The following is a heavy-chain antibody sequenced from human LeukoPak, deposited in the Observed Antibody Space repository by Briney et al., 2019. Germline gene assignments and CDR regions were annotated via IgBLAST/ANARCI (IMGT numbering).Heavy chain of an antibody. V-gene: IGHV3-21*01. CDR3: AKDRSYYDSGGFRNFDY. J-gene: IGHJ4*02. CDR1: GFTFSNYN. D-gene: IGHD3-22*01. CDR2: ISSVSSYI. Sequence: GGSLRLSCAASGFTFSNYNMNWVRQAPGKGLEWLSSISSVSSYIYYADSVKGRFTISRDNSKNTLYLQMNSLRPEDTAVYYCAKDRSYYDSGGFRNFDYWGQGTLVTVSS.